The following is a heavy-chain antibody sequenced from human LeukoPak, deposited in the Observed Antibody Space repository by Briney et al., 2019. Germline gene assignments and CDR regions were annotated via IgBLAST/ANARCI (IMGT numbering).Heavy chain of an antibody. CDR2: ITSTSNYI. V-gene: IGHV3-21*01. Sequence: GGSLRLSCAASGFIFSDYSMNWVRQAPGKGLEWVSSITSTSNYIYYADSVRGRFTISRDNAKNSLYLQMNGLRAEDTVVYYCASAYSSGWYASFYWGQGTLVTVSS. D-gene: IGHD6-19*01. CDR3: ASAYSSGWYASFY. CDR1: GFIFSDYS. J-gene: IGHJ4*02.